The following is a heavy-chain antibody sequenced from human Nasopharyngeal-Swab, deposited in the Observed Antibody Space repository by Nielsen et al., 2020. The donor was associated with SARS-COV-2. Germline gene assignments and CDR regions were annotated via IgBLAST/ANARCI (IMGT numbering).Heavy chain of an antibody. CDR3: ARPRSPEIRLGQLSFSS. J-gene: IGHJ5*02. CDR1: GGSFSSYS. D-gene: IGHD3-16*02. Sequence: SVKVSCKPSGGSFSSYSITWVRQAPGQGLEWVGGIIPMYGTKKYAQKFQGRVTITADKSTSTAYMELSGLMSEDTAVYFCARPRSPEIRLGQLSFSSWGQGTLVTVSS. CDR2: IIPMYGTK. V-gene: IGHV1-69*06.